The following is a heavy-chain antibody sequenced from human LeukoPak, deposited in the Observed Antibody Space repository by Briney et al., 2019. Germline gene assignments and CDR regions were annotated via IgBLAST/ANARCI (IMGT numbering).Heavy chain of an antibody. CDR1: GFTFSSYG. J-gene: IGHJ6*03. V-gene: IGHV3-23*01. CDR2: ISGSGGST. CDR3: AKAPQDTKDSNYHYYYYYMDV. D-gene: IGHD4-11*01. Sequence: GGSLRLSCAASGFTFSSYGMSWVRQAPGKGLEWVSAISGSGGSTYYADSVKGRFTISRDNSKNTLYLQMNSLRAEDTAVYYCAKAPQDTKDSNYHYYYYYMDVWGKGTTVTISS.